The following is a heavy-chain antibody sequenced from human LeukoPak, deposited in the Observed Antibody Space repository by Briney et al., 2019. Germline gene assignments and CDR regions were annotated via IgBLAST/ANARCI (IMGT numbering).Heavy chain of an antibody. CDR3: ARAPTYYYDSSGYSPDY. CDR2: INPIGGST. D-gene: IGHD3-22*01. J-gene: IGHJ4*02. Sequence: ASVKVSCRASGYTFTSYYMHWVRQAPGQGLEWLGIINPIGGSTSYAQKFQGRVTMTRDTSTSTVYMELSSLRSEDTAVYYCARAPTYYYDSSGYSPDYWGQGTLVTVSS. CDR1: GYTFTSYY. V-gene: IGHV1-46*01.